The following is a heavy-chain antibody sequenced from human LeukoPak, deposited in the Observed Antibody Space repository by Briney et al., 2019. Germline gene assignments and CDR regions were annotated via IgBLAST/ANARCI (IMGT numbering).Heavy chain of an antibody. Sequence: GGSLRLSCAASGFTFSTSWMHWVRQAPGKGLVWVSRIISDGYTTTYADSVKGRFIISRDNAKNTLYLQMNSLTAEDTAVYYCARAGIAGLAFDIWAEGQWSPSPQ. D-gene: IGHD6-13*01. CDR3: ARAGIAGLAFDI. V-gene: IGHV3-74*01. J-gene: IGHJ3*02. CDR2: IISDGYTT. CDR1: GFTFSTSW.